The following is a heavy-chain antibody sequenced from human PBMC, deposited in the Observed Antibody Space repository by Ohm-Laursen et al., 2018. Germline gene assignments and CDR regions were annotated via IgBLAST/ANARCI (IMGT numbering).Heavy chain of an antibody. V-gene: IGHV1-8*01. J-gene: IGHJ6*02. Sequence: GASVKVSCKASGYTFTSYDINWVRQATGQGLEWMGWMNPNSGNTGYAQKFQGRVTMTRNTSISTAYMELSSLRSEDTAVYYCARSVYGDYYYGMEVWGQGTTVTVPS. D-gene: IGHD4-17*01. CDR1: GYTFTSYD. CDR2: MNPNSGNT. CDR3: ARSVYGDYYYGMEV.